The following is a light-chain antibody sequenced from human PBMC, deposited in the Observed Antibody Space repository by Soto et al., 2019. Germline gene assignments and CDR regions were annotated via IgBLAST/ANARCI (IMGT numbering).Light chain of an antibody. J-gene: IGKJ1*01. Sequence: DIPSAQFPYSLYASVCDRVTNTLRASQTFYTYLNWYQHKPGESPELLIFSASKLQTGVPSRFSGRGSGTAFTLTITSLRPEDFATYYCQQTYSPPGTFGQGTKVDIK. CDR2: SAS. CDR1: QTFYTY. CDR3: QQTYSPPGT. V-gene: IGKV1-39*01.